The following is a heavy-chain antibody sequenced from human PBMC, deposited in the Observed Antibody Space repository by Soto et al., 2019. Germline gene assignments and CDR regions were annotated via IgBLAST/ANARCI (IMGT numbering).Heavy chain of an antibody. D-gene: IGHD3-9*01. CDR3: ATANFDWLSNFDY. CDR1: GYSFTSYW. J-gene: IGHJ4*02. CDR2: IYPGDSDT. V-gene: IGHV5-51*01. Sequence: GESLKISCKGSGYSFTSYWIGWVRQMPGKGLEWMGIIYPGDSDTRYSPSFQGQVTISADKSISTAYLQWSSLKASDTAMYYCATANFDWLSNFDYWGQGTLVTVSS.